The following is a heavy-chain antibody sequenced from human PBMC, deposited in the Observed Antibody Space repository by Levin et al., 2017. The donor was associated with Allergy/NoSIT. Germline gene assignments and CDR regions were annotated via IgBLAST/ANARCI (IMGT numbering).Heavy chain of an antibody. D-gene: IGHD5/OR15-5a*01. V-gene: IGHV4-31*03. CDR1: GVSVSSDDYY. CDR2: IRYNDST. CDR3: ARGRNSVFLNN. J-gene: IGHJ4*02. Sequence: SQTLSLTCIVSGPVSGVSVSSDDYYWSWIRQHPGKGLEWIGYIRYNDSTHYNPSLKSRVTISRDTSENHFSVRLSSVTAADTAVYYGARGRNSVFLNNWGQGILVTVSS.